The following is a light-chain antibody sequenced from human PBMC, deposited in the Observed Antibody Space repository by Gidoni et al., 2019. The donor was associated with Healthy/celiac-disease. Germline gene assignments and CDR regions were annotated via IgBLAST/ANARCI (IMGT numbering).Light chain of an antibody. CDR2: AAS. CDR1: QSISSY. Sequence: DLQMTQSPSSLSASLGDRGTINCRARQSISSYLNWYQQKPGKAPKLLIYAASSLQSGVPSRFSGSGSGTDFTLTISSLQPEDFATYYCQQSYSTPLTFGGGTKVEIK. V-gene: IGKV1-39*01. J-gene: IGKJ4*01. CDR3: QQSYSTPLT.